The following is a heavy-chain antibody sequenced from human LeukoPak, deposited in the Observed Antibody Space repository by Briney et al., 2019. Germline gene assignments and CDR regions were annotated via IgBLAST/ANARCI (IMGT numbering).Heavy chain of an antibody. Sequence: SEALSLTCVVSGYSISSGYYWGWIRQPPGKGLEWSASIYHSGGTYYNPSLKRRVTISVDTSKNQFSLKLSSVTAADTAVYYCARHPQVVVAAVGDYWGQGTLVTVSS. J-gene: IGHJ4*02. CDR3: ARHPQVVVAAVGDY. D-gene: IGHD2-15*01. CDR2: IYHSGGT. V-gene: IGHV4-38-2*01. CDR1: GYSISSGYY.